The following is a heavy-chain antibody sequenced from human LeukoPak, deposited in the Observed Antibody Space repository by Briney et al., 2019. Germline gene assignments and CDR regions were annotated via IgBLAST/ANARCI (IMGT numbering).Heavy chain of an antibody. CDR2: IIPIFGTA. Sequence: SVKVSCKASGGTFSSYAISWVRQAPGQGLEWMGGIIPIFGTANYAQKFQGRVTITADESTSTAYMELSSPRSEDTAVYYCGNSGSYSSALYYYGMDVWGQGTTVTVSS. V-gene: IGHV1-69*13. J-gene: IGHJ6*02. CDR3: GNSGSYSSALYYYGMDV. D-gene: IGHD1-26*01. CDR1: GGTFSSYA.